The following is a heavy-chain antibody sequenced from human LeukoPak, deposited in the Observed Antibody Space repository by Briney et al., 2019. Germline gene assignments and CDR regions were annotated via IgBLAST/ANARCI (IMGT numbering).Heavy chain of an antibody. V-gene: IGHV4-59*01. Sequence: PSETLSLTCTVSGGSISSYYWSWIRQPPGKGLEWIGYIYYSGSTNYNPSLKSRVTISVDTSQNQFSLKLSSVTAADTAVYYCARVMDHGYSDYWGQGTLVTVSS. J-gene: IGHJ4*02. CDR1: GGSISSYY. CDR3: ARVMDHGYSDY. D-gene: IGHD3-22*01. CDR2: IYYSGST.